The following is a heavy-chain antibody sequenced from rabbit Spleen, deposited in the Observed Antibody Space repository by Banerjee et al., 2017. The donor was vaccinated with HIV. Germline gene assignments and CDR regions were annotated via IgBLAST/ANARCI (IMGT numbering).Heavy chain of an antibody. Sequence: QEQVKETGGGLVQPGGSLTLSCKASGFDFRRYSLSWVRQAPGKGLEWIACIYAIDSSGSAFYASWAKGRFTISKTSSTTVTLQMTSLTAADTATYFCARETSSGWGIVSFYFSLWGPGTLVTVS. J-gene: IGHJ4*01. V-gene: IGHV1S45*01. CDR2: IYAIDSSGSA. CDR3: ARETSSGWGIVSFYFSL. D-gene: IGHD4-1*01. CDR1: GFDFRRYSL.